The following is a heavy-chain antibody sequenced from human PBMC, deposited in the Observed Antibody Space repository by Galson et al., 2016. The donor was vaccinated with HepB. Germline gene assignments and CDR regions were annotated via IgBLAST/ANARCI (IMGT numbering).Heavy chain of an antibody. CDR3: SKDIGDSAVELRSDLDPLGSSFDI. CDR2: ISSNSEFV. J-gene: IGHJ3*02. D-gene: IGHD3-10*01. V-gene: IGHV3-9*01. CDR1: GFPFDDFA. Sequence: SLRLSCAASGFPFDDFAMHWVRQTPGKGLEWVSGISSNSEFVSYADSVEGRFTISRDSAKTSLYLQLNSLRPEDTAFYYCSKDIGDSAVELRSDLDPLGSSFDIWGPGALVTVSS.